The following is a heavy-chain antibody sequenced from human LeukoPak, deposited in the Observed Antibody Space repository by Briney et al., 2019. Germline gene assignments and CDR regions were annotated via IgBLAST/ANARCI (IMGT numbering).Heavy chain of an antibody. D-gene: IGHD3-10*01. V-gene: IGHV1-2*02. CDR2: INPNSGGT. CDR1: GYTFTNYD. J-gene: IGHJ4*02. CDR3: ARDSPRGFGELFSPYFDY. Sequence: ASVKVSCKASGYTFTNYDINWVRQATGQGLEWMGWINPNSGGTNYAQKFQGRVTMTRDTSISTAYMELSRLRSDDTAVYYCARDSPRGFGELFSPYFDYWGQGTLVTVSS.